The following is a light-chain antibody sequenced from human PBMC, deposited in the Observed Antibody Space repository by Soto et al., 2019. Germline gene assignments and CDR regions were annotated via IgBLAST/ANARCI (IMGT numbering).Light chain of an antibody. CDR1: QSVSSN. CDR2: GAS. J-gene: IGKJ2*01. CDR3: QQYYTTPRT. V-gene: IGKV3-15*01. Sequence: EIVMTQSPATLSVSPGERATLSCRASQSVSSNLAWYQQKPGQAPRLLIYGASTRATGIPARFSGSGSGTEFTLTISSLQSEDFAVYYCQQYYTTPRTFGRGTKLEI.